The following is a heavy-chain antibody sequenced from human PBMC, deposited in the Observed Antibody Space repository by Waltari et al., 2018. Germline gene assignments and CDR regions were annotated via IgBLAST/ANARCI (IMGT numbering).Heavy chain of an antibody. Sequence: EVQLVESGGGLIQPGGSLRLSCAASGFTVSSIYMTWVRQAPGKGLDWVSVIYSGGSTYYADSVKGRFTISRDNSRNTLYLQMNSLRAEDTAMYYCASFSGRPPYYFDYWGQGTLVTVSS. CDR2: IYSGGST. J-gene: IGHJ4*02. D-gene: IGHD6-19*01. CDR3: ASFSGRPPYYFDY. V-gene: IGHV3-53*01. CDR1: GFTVSSIY.